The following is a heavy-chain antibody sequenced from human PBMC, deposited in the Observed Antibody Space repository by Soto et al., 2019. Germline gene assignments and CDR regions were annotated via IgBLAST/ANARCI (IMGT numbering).Heavy chain of an antibody. Sequence: ASVKVSCKASGYTFTSYGISWVRQAPGQGLEWMGWISAYNGNTNYAQKLQGRVTMTTDTSTSTAYMELRSLRSDDTAVYYCAREFPVGYCSGGSCSYDAFDIWGQGKMVTVSS. CDR2: ISAYNGNT. D-gene: IGHD2-15*01. CDR1: GYTFTSYG. CDR3: AREFPVGYCSGGSCSYDAFDI. J-gene: IGHJ3*02. V-gene: IGHV1-18*01.